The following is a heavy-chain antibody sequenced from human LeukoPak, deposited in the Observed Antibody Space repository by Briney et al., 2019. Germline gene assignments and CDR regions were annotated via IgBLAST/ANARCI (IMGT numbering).Heavy chain of an antibody. D-gene: IGHD1-20*01. V-gene: IGHV1-18*01. J-gene: IGHJ6*02. CDR3: ARAGPPGRAYNWKGPYYYYGMDV. CDR2: ISAYNGNT. Sequence: ASVKVSCKASGYTFTSYGISWVRQAPGQGPEWMGWISAYNGNTNYAQKFQGRVTITADESTSTAYMELSSLRSEDTAVYYCARAGPPGRAYNWKGPYYYYGMDVWGQGTTVTVSS. CDR1: GYTFTSYG.